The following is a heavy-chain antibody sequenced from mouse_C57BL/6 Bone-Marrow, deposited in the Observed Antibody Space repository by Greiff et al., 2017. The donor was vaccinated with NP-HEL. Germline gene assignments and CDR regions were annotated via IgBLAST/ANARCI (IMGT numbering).Heavy chain of an antibody. CDR2: INPGSGGT. D-gene: IGHD1-1*01. V-gene: IGHV1-54*01. Sequence: VQLQQSGAELVRPGTSVKVSCKASGYAFTNYLIEWVKQRPGQGLEWIGVINPGSGGTNYNEKFKGKATLTADKSSSTAYMQLSSLTSEDSAVYFCARRKELLRYYFDYWGQGTTLTVSS. CDR1: GYAFTNYL. J-gene: IGHJ2*01. CDR3: ARRKELLRYYFDY.